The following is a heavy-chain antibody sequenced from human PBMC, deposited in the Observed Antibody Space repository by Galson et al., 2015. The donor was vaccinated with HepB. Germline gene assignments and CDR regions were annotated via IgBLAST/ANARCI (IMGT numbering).Heavy chain of an antibody. V-gene: IGHV1-69*04. CDR2: IIPILGIA. J-gene: IGHJ4*02. CDR1: GGTFSSYA. Sequence: SVKVSCKASGGTFSSYAISWVRQAPGQGLEWMGRIIPILGIANYAQKFQGRVTITADKSTSTAYMELSSLRSEDTAVYYCARDPGVVGATAYWGQGTLVTVSS. CDR3: ARDPGVVGATAY. D-gene: IGHD1-26*01.